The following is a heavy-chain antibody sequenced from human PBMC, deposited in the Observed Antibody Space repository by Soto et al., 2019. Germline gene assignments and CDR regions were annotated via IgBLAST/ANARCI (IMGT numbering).Heavy chain of an antibody. CDR2: IYYSGST. CDR1: GGSISSGGYY. Sequence: SETLSLTCTVSGGSISSGGYYWSWIRQHPGKGLEWIGYIYYSGSTYYNPSLKSRVTISVDTSKNQFSLKLSSVTAADTAVYYCAREGDKYYYDSSGYPYGMDVWGQGTTVTVSS. D-gene: IGHD3-22*01. J-gene: IGHJ6*02. V-gene: IGHV4-31*03. CDR3: AREGDKYYYDSSGYPYGMDV.